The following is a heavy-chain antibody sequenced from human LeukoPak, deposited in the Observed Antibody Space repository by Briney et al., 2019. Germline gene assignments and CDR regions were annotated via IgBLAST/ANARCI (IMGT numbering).Heavy chain of an antibody. CDR2: INHSGST. D-gene: IGHD2-2*01. J-gene: IGHJ6*03. V-gene: IGHV4-34*01. CDR1: GGSFSGYY. CDR3: ARRGFDSGCSSTSCYYMDV. Sequence: SETLSLTCAVYGGSFSGYYWSWIRQPPGKGLEWIGEINHSGSTNYNPSLKSRVTISVDTSKNQFSLKLSSVTAADTAVYYCARRGFDSGCSSTSCYYMDVWGKGTTVTVSS.